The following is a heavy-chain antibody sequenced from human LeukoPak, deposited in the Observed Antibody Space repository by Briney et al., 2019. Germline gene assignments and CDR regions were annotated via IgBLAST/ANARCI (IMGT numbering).Heavy chain of an antibody. V-gene: IGHV3-9*01. Sequence: GGSLRLSCAASGFTFDDYAMHWVRQAPGKGLEWVSGISWNSGSIGYADSVKGRFTISRVNAKNSLYLQMNSLRAEDTALYYCAKATTVSGAASFDYWGQGTLVTVSS. CDR2: ISWNSGSI. J-gene: IGHJ4*02. CDR1: GFTFDDYA. CDR3: AKATTVSGAASFDY. D-gene: IGHD1-26*01.